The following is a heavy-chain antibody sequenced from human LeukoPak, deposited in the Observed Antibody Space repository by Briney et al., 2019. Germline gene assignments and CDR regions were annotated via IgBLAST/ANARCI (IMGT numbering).Heavy chain of an antibody. CDR3: AQDRAVLGYCTAGICYPEYLQL. CDR1: GFTFDDFA. V-gene: IGHV3-9*01. Sequence: PGGSLRLSCVASGFTFDDFAFHWVRQAPGKGLEWVSGISWNGVSVGYADSVKGRFTISRDSANNSLYLEMNSLRPEDTALYYCAQDRAVLGYCTAGICYPEYLQLWGQGTLVTVSS. J-gene: IGHJ1*01. CDR2: ISWNGVSV. D-gene: IGHD2-8*02.